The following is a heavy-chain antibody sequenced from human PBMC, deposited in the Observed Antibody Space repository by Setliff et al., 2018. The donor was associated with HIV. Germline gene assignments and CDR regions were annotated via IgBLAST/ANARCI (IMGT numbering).Heavy chain of an antibody. J-gene: IGHJ4*02. CDR2: INYRGNT. D-gene: IGHD2-21*02. V-gene: IGHV4-39*07. Sequence: SETLSLTCTVSGGSISSSSYYWGWIRQPPGKGLEWIGSINYRGNTYYNPSLKSRAAISVDTSKNQISLRLSSVTAADTAVYYCARGEFYCGTDCYWSSFDYWGQGILVTVSS. CDR1: GGSISSSSYY. CDR3: ARGEFYCGTDCYWSSFDY.